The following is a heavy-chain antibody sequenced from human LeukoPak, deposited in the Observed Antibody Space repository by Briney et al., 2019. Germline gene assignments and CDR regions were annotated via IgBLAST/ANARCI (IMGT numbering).Heavy chain of an antibody. V-gene: IGHV3-30*02. CDR3: VKDNPVCHV. J-gene: IGHJ6*04. D-gene: IGHD2-2*01. CDR1: GFTFGDNG. CDR2: IRNDGSDT. Sequence: PGGSLGLSCTASGFTFGDNGMHWARQAPGKGLEWVAFIRNDGSDTYYADSVKGRFTISRDNAKNTLYLQMNSLTTEDTAVYYCVKDNPVCHVWGKGTTVAVSS.